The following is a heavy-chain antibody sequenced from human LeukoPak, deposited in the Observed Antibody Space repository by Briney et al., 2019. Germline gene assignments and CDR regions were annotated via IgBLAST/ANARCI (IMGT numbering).Heavy chain of an antibody. CDR2: IPYSGST. D-gene: IGHD3-10*01. J-gene: IGHJ4*02. CDR3: ARCKDYYVSGSYYKTFDY. CDR1: GDSISSSSYY. V-gene: IGHV4-39*07. Sequence: KPSETLSLTCTVSGDSISSSSYYWGWLRQPPGKGLEWIGSIPYSGSTYYNPSLKSRVTISVDTSKNQFSLKLSSVTAADTAVYYCARCKDYYVSGSYYKTFDYWGQGTLVTVSS.